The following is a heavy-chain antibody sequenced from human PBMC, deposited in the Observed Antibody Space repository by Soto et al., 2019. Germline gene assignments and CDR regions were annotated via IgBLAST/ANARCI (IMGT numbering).Heavy chain of an antibody. Sequence: EVQLLESGGGLVQPGGSLRLSCAASGFTFSSYAMSWVRQAPGKGLEWVSAISGSGGSTYYADSVKGRFTISRDNPQNPLYLPMTSLRAEDTAVYYCANVSPRHFDYWGQGTLVTVSS. CDR2: ISGSGGST. J-gene: IGHJ4*02. CDR3: ANVSPRHFDY. V-gene: IGHV3-23*01. CDR1: GFTFSSYA.